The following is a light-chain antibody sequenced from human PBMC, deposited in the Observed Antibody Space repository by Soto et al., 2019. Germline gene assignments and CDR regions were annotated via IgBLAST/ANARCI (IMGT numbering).Light chain of an antibody. CDR2: EVN. Sequence: QSALTQPASVSGSPGQSITTSCTGTSSDVGGYTYVSWYQQHPGKAPKLMIYEVNKRPSGVSNRFSGSKSGNTASLTISGLQAEDEADYYCSSYTSSSTLVFGTGTKVTVL. V-gene: IGLV2-14*01. CDR3: SSYTSSSTLV. CDR1: SSDVGGYTY. J-gene: IGLJ1*01.